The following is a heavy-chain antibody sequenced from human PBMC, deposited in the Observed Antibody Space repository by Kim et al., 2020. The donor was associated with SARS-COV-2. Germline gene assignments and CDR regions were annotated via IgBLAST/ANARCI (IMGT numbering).Heavy chain of an antibody. V-gene: IGHV3-15*01. Sequence: GGSLRLSCAASGFTFSNAWMSWVRQAPGKGLEWVGRIKSKTDGGTTDYAAPVKGRFTISRDDSKNTLYLQMNSLKTEDTAVYYCTTDATRYCSSTSCYLDYYYYYGMDVWGQGTTVTVSS. CDR1: GFTFSNAW. CDR3: TTDATRYCSSTSCYLDYYYYYGMDV. CDR2: IKSKTDGGTT. D-gene: IGHD2-2*01. J-gene: IGHJ6*02.